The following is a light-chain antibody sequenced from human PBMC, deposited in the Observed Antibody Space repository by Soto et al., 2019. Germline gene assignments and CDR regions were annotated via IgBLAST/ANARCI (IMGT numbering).Light chain of an antibody. J-gene: IGKJ5*01. CDR3: QQYKNWPIT. V-gene: IGKV3-15*01. CDR1: QSVNVL. CDR2: RAS. Sequence: EVVLTQSPATLSVSPGEGATLSCRASQSVNVLLAWYQQKPGQAPRLLIYRASTRATGVPARFSGSGSETEFTLTISNLQSEDFALYYCQQYKNWPITFGQGTRLEIK.